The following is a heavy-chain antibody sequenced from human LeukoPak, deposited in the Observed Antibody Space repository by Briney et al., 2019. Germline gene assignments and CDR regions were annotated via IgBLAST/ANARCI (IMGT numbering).Heavy chain of an antibody. V-gene: IGHV1-24*01. CDR1: GYTLTELS. Sequence: ASVKVSCKVSGYTLTELSMHWVRQAPGKGLEWMGGFDPEDGETIYAQKFQGRVTMTEDTSTDTAYMELSSLRSDDTAVYYCAREFNYYYYMDVWGKGTTVTVSS. J-gene: IGHJ6*03. CDR3: AREFNYYYYMDV. CDR2: FDPEDGET.